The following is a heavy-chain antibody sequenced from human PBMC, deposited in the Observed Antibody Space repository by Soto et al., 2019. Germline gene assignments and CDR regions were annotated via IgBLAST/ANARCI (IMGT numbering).Heavy chain of an antibody. CDR1: GGTFSSYA. V-gene: IGHV1-69*01. CDR2: IIPIFGTA. J-gene: IGHJ4*02. CDR3: ARGWGGIAVAEYGY. D-gene: IGHD6-19*01. Sequence: ETSVKVSCKASGGTFSSYAISWVRQAPGQGLEWMGGIIPIFGTANYAQKFQGRVTITADESTSTAYMELSSLRSEDTAVYYCARGWGGIAVAEYGYWGQGTLVTVSS.